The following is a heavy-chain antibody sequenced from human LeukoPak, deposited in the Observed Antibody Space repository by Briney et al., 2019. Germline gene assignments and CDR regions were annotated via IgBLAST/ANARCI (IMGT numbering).Heavy chain of an antibody. D-gene: IGHD6-19*01. J-gene: IGHJ4*02. CDR2: ISSSSSTI. Sequence: QTGGSLRLSCAASGFTFSSYSMNWVRQAPGKGLEWVSYISSSSSTIYYADSVKGRFTISRDNAKNSLYLQMNSLRAGDTAVYHCARDRRPGYSSGWYEDYWGQGTLVTVSS. V-gene: IGHV3-48*01. CDR1: GFTFSSYS. CDR3: ARDRRPGYSSGWYEDY.